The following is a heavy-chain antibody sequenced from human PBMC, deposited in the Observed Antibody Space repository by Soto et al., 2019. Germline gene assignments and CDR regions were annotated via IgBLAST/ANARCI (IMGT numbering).Heavy chain of an antibody. CDR1: GGSISSGGYY. CDR3: ARLRDTATAPLRFDY. J-gene: IGHJ4*02. Sequence: QVQLQESGPGLVKPSQTLSLTCTVSGGSISSGGYYWSWIRQHPGKGLEWIGYIFYTWSTDYNPSLQRRLTISLEKSKHPLHLKRRAVTSADTAVYFWARLRDTATAPLRFDYWGQGTLVPVSS. CDR2: IFYTWST. V-gene: IGHV4-31*03. D-gene: IGHD5-18*01.